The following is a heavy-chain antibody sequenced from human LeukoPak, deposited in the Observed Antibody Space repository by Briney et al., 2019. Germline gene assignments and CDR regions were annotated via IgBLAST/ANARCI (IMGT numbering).Heavy chain of an antibody. CDR1: GYSFTSYW. Sequence: ESLKISCKGSGYSFTSYWIGWVRQMPGKGLEWMGIIYPGDSDTRYSPSFQGQVTISADKSISTAYLQWSSLKASDTAMYYCARRGMYYYDSSGGLDYWGQGTLVTVSS. CDR3: ARRGMYYYDSSGGLDY. J-gene: IGHJ4*02. V-gene: IGHV5-51*01. D-gene: IGHD3-22*01. CDR2: IYPGDSDT.